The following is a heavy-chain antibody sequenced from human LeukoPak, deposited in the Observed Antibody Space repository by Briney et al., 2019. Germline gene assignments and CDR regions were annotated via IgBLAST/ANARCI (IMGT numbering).Heavy chain of an antibody. CDR1: GYTFTGYY. Sequence: ASLKVSCKASGYTFTGYYMHWVRQAPGQGLEWMGWINPNSGGTNYAQKFQGRVTMTRDTSISTAYMELSRLRSDDTAVYYCARDAYGVLLPVAFDIWGQGTMVTVSS. CDR2: INPNSGGT. J-gene: IGHJ3*02. V-gene: IGHV1-2*02. CDR3: ARDAYGVLLPVAFDI. D-gene: IGHD3-22*01.